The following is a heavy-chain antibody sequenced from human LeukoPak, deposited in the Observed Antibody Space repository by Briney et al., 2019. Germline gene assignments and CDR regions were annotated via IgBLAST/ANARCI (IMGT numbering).Heavy chain of an antibody. V-gene: IGHV3-53*01. CDR2: IYSGGTT. Sequence: GGSLRLSCAASGFTVSSNFVSWVRQAPGKGLEWVSVIYSGGTTYYADSVKGRFTISRDNSKNTLYLQMNSLRADDTAVYYCARDLLSGYDPQFDYWGQGTLVTVSS. J-gene: IGHJ4*02. CDR1: GFTVSSNF. D-gene: IGHD5-12*01. CDR3: ARDLLSGYDPQFDY.